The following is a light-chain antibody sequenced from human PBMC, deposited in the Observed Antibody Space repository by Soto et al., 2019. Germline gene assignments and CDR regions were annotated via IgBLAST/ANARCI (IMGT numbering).Light chain of an antibody. CDR3: QQYNNWPPIT. CDR2: GAS. CDR1: QSVSNN. Sequence: IVLTQSPCALSLSPGERATLSCRASQSVSNNYLAWYQQKPGQAPRLLIYGASNRATGIPARFSGSGSGADFTLTISSLQSEDSAVYFCQQYNNWPPITFGQGTRLEI. J-gene: IGKJ5*01. V-gene: IGKV3D-15*01.